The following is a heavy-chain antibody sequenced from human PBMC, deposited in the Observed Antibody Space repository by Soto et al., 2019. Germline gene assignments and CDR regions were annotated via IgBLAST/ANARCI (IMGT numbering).Heavy chain of an antibody. Sequence: GGSLRLSCAASGFIFSGSAIHWVRQASGKGLEWVGRIRSRANNFATSSAASVKGRFTFSRDDSKNTAYLQMNTLKPEDTAVYYCARGQGAAIGDYYYHGMDVWGQGTTVTVSS. D-gene: IGHD2-2*02. CDR1: GFIFSGSA. CDR3: ARGQGAAIGDYYYHGMDV. CDR2: IRSRANNFAT. V-gene: IGHV3-73*01. J-gene: IGHJ6*02.